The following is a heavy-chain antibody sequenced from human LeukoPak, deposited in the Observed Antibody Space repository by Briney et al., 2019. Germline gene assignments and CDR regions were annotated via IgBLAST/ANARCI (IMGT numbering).Heavy chain of an antibody. V-gene: IGHV4-30-2*01. CDR3: ARDHYDGSGYDAFDI. Sequence: ASQTVSLTCAVSGGSISSGDYSWSWIRQPPGKGLEWIGCIYHTGNTNYNPSLKSQVTISVDRPKNQLSLNLSSVTAADTAVYYCARDHYDGSGYDAFDIWGQGTRVPVSS. CDR1: GGSISSGDYS. D-gene: IGHD3-22*01. J-gene: IGHJ3*02. CDR2: IYHTGNT.